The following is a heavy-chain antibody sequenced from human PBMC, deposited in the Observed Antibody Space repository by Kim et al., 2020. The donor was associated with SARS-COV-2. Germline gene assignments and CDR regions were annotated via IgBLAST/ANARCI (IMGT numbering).Heavy chain of an antibody. Sequence: GGSLRLSCAASGFTFSSYDMHWVRQATGKGLEWVSAIGTAGDTYYPGSVKGRFTIFRENVKNSLYLQMNSLRAGDTAVYYCARAPTSDSSSWYYFDYWGQGTLVTVSS. D-gene: IGHD6-13*01. J-gene: IGHJ4*02. CDR1: GFTFSSYD. CDR2: IGTAGDT. V-gene: IGHV3-13*01. CDR3: ARAPTSDSSSWYYFDY.